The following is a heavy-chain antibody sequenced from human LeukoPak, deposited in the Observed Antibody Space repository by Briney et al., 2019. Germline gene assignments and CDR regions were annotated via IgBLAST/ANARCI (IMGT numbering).Heavy chain of an antibody. D-gene: IGHD3-22*01. CDR1: GFTFSSHS. J-gene: IGHJ4*02. Sequence: GGSLRLSCGASGFTFSSHSMNWVRQAPGKGLEWISYISSGSSTIYYADSVKGRFTISRDNAKNSLYLQMNSLRAEDTAVYYCARVLHKRNYDSSDYYGYWGQGTLVTVSS. V-gene: IGHV3-48*01. CDR3: ARVLHKRNYDSSDYYGY. CDR2: ISSGSSTI.